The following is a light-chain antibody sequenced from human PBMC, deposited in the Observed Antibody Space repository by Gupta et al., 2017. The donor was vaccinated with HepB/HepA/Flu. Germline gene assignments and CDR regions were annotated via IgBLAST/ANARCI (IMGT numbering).Light chain of an antibody. CDR3: QSFDSSLSAVV. J-gene: IGLJ2*01. CDR1: TSNIGTGYD. Sequence: SVPTPPPSSSGAPGQKVPIPCTGSTSNIGTGYDVHWYQHLPGTAPKLLMYGNILRPSGVPARFSGSKSGTSASLAITGLQAEDEAYYYCQSFDSSLSAVVFGGGTKLTVL. CDR2: GNI. V-gene: IGLV1-40*01.